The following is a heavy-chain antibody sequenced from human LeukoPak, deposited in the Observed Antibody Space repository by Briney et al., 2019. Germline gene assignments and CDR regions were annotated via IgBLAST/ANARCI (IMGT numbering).Heavy chain of an antibody. CDR1: GGTFSSYA. D-gene: IGHD4-17*01. J-gene: IGHJ4*02. CDR2: IIPIFGTA. CDR3: ARESGRNYGDSIDY. V-gene: IGHV1-69*13. Sequence: SVKVSCKASGGTFSSYAISWVRQAPGQGLEWMGGIIPIFGTANYAQKFQGRVTITADESTSTAYVELSSLRSEDTAVYYCARESGRNYGDSIDYWGQGTLVTVSS.